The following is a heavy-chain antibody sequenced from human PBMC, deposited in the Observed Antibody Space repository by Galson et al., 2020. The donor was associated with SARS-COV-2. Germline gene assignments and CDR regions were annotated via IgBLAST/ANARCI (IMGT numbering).Heavy chain of an antibody. J-gene: IGHJ6*02. CDR1: GYTFTSYD. V-gene: IGHV1-8*01. D-gene: IGHD4-17*01. Sequence: ASVKVSCKASGYTFTSYDINWVRQATGQGLEWMGWMNPNSGNTGYAQKFQGRVTMTRNTSISTAYMELSSLRSEDTAVYYCARFTDYGDYGDYYYGMDVWGQGTTVTVSS. CDR3: ARFTDYGDYGDYYYGMDV. CDR2: MNPNSGNT.